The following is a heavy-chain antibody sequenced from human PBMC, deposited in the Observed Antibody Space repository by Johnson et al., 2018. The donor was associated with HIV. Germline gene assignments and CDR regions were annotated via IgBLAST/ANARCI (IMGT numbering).Heavy chain of an antibody. CDR1: GFTFSSYA. Sequence: QVQLVESGGGVVQPGRSLRLSCAASGFTFSSYAMHWVRQAPGKGLEWVAVISYDGSNKYYADSVKGRFTISRDNSKNTLYLQMNSLRAEDTAVYYCVRDQGSGWTTNAFDIWGQGTRVTVSS. CDR3: VRDQGSGWTTNAFDI. D-gene: IGHD6-19*01. J-gene: IGHJ3*02. CDR2: ISYDGSNK. V-gene: IGHV3-30*04.